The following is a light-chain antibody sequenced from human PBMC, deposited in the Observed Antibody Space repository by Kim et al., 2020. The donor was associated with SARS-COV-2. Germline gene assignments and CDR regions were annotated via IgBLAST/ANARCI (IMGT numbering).Light chain of an antibody. CDR1: QSVSSSY. CDR3: QQYGSSPLS. V-gene: IGKV3-20*01. J-gene: IGKJ4*01. CDR2: GAS. Sequence: EIVLTQSPGTLSLSPGERATLSCRASQSVSSSYLAWYQQKPGQAPRLLIYGASSRATSIPDRFSGSGSGTDFTLTISILEPEDFAVYYCQQYGSSPLSFAGG.